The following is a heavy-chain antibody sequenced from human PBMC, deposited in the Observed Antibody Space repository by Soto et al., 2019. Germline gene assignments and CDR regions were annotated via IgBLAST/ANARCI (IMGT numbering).Heavy chain of an antibody. D-gene: IGHD6-25*01. CDR3: AGYRGSLVWFDP. J-gene: IGHJ5*02. V-gene: IGHV4-59*08. Sequence: ETLSVPWSVSGGSITNYYCHWIRQSPGKGLEWIGYIYYSGSTNYNPSLQSRVTISVDTSKKQFSLKLSSMTAADTAVYYCAGYRGSLVWFDPWGEGTLVTVSS. CDR2: IYYSGST. CDR1: GGSITNYY.